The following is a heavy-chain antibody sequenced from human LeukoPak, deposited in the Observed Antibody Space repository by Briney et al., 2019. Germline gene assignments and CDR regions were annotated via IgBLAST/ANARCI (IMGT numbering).Heavy chain of an antibody. CDR2: ICYSGST. Sequence: PSQTLSLTCTVSGGSISSGGYYWSWIRQLPGKGLEWIGYICYSGSTDYNPSLKSRVTISVDTSKNQFSLKLSSVTAADTAVYYCARNYYYDSSGPLDYWGQGTTVTVSS. CDR1: GGSISSGGYY. J-gene: IGHJ4*03. D-gene: IGHD3-22*01. V-gene: IGHV4-31*03. CDR3: ARNYYYDSSGPLDY.